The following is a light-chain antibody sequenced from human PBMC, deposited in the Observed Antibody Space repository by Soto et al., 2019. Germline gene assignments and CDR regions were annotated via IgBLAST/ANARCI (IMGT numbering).Light chain of an antibody. CDR1: SSNIGAGYD. CDR2: GNT. J-gene: IGLJ1*01. Sequence: QSVLTQPPSVSGAPGQRVTISCTGSSSNIGAGYDVHWYQQLPGTAPNLLIYGNTNRPSGVPERFSGSKSGTSASLAITGLQAEDEADYYCQSYDNSLSGSGVFGTGTKLTVL. V-gene: IGLV1-40*01. CDR3: QSYDNSLSGSGV.